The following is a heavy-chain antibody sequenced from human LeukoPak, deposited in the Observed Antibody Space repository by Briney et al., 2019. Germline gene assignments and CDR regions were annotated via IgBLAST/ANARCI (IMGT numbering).Heavy chain of an antibody. D-gene: IGHD3-22*01. J-gene: IGHJ3*02. V-gene: IGHV3-7*01. CDR1: GFTFSSYW. Sequence: GGSLRLSCAASGFTFSSYWMSWVRQAPGEGLEWVANIKQDGSEKYYVDSVKGRFTISRDNAMNSLYPQMNSLRAEDTAVYYCAREYDSSGYYHDAFDIWGQGTMVTVSS. CDR2: IKQDGSEK. CDR3: AREYDSSGYYHDAFDI.